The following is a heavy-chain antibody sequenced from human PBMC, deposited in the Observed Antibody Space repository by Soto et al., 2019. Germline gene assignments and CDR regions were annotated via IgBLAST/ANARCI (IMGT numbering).Heavy chain of an antibody. CDR3: ARDFMRYCSSTSCSGMDV. CDR1: GFTFSSYA. Sequence: GGSLRLSCAASGFTFSSYAMHWVRQAPGKGLEWVAVISYDGSNKYYADSVKGRFTISRDNSKNTRYLQMNSLRAEDTAVYYCARDFMRYCSSTSCSGMDVWGQGTTVTVSS. J-gene: IGHJ6*02. V-gene: IGHV3-30-3*01. D-gene: IGHD2-2*01. CDR2: ISYDGSNK.